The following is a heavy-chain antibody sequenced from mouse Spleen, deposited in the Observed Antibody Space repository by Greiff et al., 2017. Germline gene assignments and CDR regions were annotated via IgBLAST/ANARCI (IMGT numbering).Heavy chain of an antibody. CDR1: GYTFTSYT. D-gene: IGHD3-1*01. V-gene: IGHV1-4*01. J-gene: IGHJ2*01. CDR2: INPSSGYT. CDR3: AREAARAFDY. Sequence: VQLQQSGAELARPGASVKMSCKASGYTFTSYTMHWVKQRPGQGLEWIGYINPSSGYTKYNQKFKDKATLTADKSSSTAYMQLSSLTSEDSAVYYCAREAARAFDYWGQGTTLTVSS.